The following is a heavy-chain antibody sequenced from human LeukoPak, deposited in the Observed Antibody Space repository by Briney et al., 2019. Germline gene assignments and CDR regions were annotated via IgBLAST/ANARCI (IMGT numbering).Heavy chain of an antibody. Sequence: GGSLRLSCAASGFTFSSYGMHWVRQAPGKGLEWVAFIRYDGSNKYYADSVKGRFTISRDNSKNTLYLQMNSLRAEDTAVYYCAKEDVTRYCSSSSCYLGYFDYWGQGTMVIVSS. CDR1: GFTFSSYG. D-gene: IGHD2-2*01. CDR3: AKEDVTRYCSSSSCYLGYFDY. V-gene: IGHV3-30*02. J-gene: IGHJ4*02. CDR2: IRYDGSNK.